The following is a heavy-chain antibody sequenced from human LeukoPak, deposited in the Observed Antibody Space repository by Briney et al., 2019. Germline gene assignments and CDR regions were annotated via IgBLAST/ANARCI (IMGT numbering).Heavy chain of an antibody. J-gene: IGHJ4*02. CDR2: ISAYNGNT. CDR1: GYTFTSYG. Sequence: GASVKVSCKASGYTFTSYGISWVRQAPGQGLEWMGWISAYNGNTNYAQKLQGRVTMTTDTSTSTAYMELRSLRSDDTAVYYCARDNWYCSGGSCYFEKSDYWGQGTLVTVSS. CDR3: ARDNWYCSGGSCYFEKSDY. D-gene: IGHD2-15*01. V-gene: IGHV1-18*01.